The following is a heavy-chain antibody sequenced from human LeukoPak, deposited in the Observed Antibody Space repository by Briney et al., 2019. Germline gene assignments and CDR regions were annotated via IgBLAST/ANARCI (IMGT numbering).Heavy chain of an antibody. D-gene: IGHD2-15*01. V-gene: IGHV3-74*01. CDR3: ARGGGGLDY. Sequence: GGSLRLSCAASGFTFSSYWMYWVRQAPVKGLVWVSRIESDGSSTTYADSVKGRFTVSRDNVKNTLYLQMNSLRDEDTAVYYCARGGGGLDYWGQGTLVTVSS. CDR2: IESDGSST. J-gene: IGHJ4*02. CDR1: GFTFSSYW.